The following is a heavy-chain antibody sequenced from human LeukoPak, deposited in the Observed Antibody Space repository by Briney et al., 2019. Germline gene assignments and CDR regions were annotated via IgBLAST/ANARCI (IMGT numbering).Heavy chain of an antibody. D-gene: IGHD1-26*01. CDR3: ARGQWD. V-gene: IGHV3-30*02. J-gene: IGHJ4*02. CDR2: IRSDASNT. Sequence: GGSLRLSCAASGVTFSDFAMHWVRQAPGKGLEWVAYIRSDASNTYYADSVKGRFTISRDNAKNSLYLQMNSLRAEDTAVYYCARGQWDWGQGTLVTVSS. CDR1: GVTFSDFA.